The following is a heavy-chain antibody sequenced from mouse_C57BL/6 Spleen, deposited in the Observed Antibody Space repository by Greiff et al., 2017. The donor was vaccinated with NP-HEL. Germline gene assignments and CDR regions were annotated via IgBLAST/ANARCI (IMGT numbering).Heavy chain of an antibody. J-gene: IGHJ4*01. CDR2: INPSNGGT. CDR1: GYTFTSYW. D-gene: IGHD2-5*01. V-gene: IGHV1-53*01. CDR3: AWSNYPYYAMDY. Sequence: QVQLKQPGTELVKPGASVKLSCKASGYTFTSYWMHWVKQRPGQGLEWIGNINPSNGGTNYNEKFKSKATLTVDKSSSTAYMQLSSLTSEDSAVYYCAWSNYPYYAMDYWGQGTSVTVSS.